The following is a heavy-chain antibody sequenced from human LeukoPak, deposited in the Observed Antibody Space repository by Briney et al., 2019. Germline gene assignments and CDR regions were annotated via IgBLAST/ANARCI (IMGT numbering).Heavy chain of an antibody. Sequence: SETLSLTCTVSGGSVGSTTYYWSWVRQPPGKGLEWIGYIYYSGSTNYNPSLKSRVTISVDTSKNQFSLRLTSVTSADTAVYYCARVTGRELYFDYWGQGTPVTVSS. CDR1: GGSVGSTTYY. CDR2: IYYSGST. CDR3: ARVTGRELYFDY. J-gene: IGHJ4*02. D-gene: IGHD5-24*01. V-gene: IGHV4-61*01.